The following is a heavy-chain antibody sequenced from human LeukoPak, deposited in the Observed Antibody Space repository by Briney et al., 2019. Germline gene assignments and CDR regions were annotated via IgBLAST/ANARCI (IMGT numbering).Heavy chain of an antibody. D-gene: IGHD2-21*02. V-gene: IGHV3-21*01. CDR3: ARDLGSRGDLSGY. J-gene: IGHJ4*02. CDR1: GFTFSSYS. Sequence: PGGSLRLSCAASGFTFSSYSMNWVRQAPGKGLEWASSISSSSSYIYYADSVKGRFTISRDNAKNSLYLQMNSLRAEDTAVYYCARDLGSRGDLSGYWGQGTLVTVSS. CDR2: ISSSSSYI.